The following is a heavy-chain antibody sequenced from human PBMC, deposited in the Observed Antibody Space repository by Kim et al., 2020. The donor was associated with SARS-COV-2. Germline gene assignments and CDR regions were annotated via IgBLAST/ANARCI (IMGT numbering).Heavy chain of an antibody. Sequence: SLKSRVTISVDTSKNQFSLKLSSVTAADTAVYYCARATVRYYFHNWYFDLWGRGTLVTVSS. V-gene: IGHV4-59*01. CDR3: ARATVRYYFHNWYFDL. J-gene: IGHJ2*01. D-gene: IGHD3-10*01.